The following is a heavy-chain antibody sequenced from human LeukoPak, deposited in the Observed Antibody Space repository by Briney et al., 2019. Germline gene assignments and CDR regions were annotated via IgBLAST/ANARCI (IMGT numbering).Heavy chain of an antibody. CDR1: GFTFSSYD. D-gene: IGHD4-11*01. J-gene: IGHJ4*02. V-gene: IGHV3-13*01. CDR3: AKSVATVKDVRIAFDY. CDR2: IGTAGDT. Sequence: GGSLRLSCAASGFTFSSYDMHWVRQATGKGLEWVSAIGTAGDTYYPGSVKGRFTISRDNSKNTLYLQMNSLRAEDTAVYYCAKSVATVKDVRIAFDYWGQGTLVTVSS.